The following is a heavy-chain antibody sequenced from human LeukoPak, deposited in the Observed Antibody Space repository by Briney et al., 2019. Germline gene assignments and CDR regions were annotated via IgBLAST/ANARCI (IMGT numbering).Heavy chain of an antibody. Sequence: GGSLRLSCAASGFTFSSYAMHWVRQAPGKGLEWVAVISYDGSNKYYADSVKGRFTISRDNSKNTLYLQMNSLRAEDTAVYFCARGGHCSTTSCSNYDGMDVWGQGTTLTVSS. V-gene: IGHV3-30*04. CDR1: GFTFSSYA. CDR3: ARGGHCSTTSCSNYDGMDV. D-gene: IGHD2-2*01. J-gene: IGHJ6*02. CDR2: ISYDGSNK.